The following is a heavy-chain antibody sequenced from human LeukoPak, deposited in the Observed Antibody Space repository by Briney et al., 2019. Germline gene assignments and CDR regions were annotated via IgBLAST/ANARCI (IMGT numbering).Heavy chain of an antibody. CDR2: ISAYNGNT. CDR3: ARISESALSSSGWSLWVVIDP. J-gene: IGHJ5*02. CDR1: GGTFSSYA. Sequence: ASVKVSCKASGGTFSSYAISWVRQAPGQGLEWMGWISAYNGNTNYAQKLQGRVTMTTDTSTSTAYMELRSLRSDDTAVYYCARISESALSSSGWSLWVVIDPWGQGTLVTVSS. D-gene: IGHD6-19*01. V-gene: IGHV1-18*01.